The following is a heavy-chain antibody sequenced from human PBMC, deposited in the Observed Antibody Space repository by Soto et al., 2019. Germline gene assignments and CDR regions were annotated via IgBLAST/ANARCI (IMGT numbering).Heavy chain of an antibody. CDR3: AREDSSYYDILTGHRGPRVVDP. J-gene: IGHJ5*02. V-gene: IGHV4-30-4*01. CDR2: VFYTGSAY. Sequence: SETLSLTCTVSGGSISSGEYYWSWIRQPPGKGLEWIGYVFYTGSAYYYNPSLKSRVTISVDTSKNQFSLKLSSVTAADTAVYYCAREDSSYYDILTGHRGPRVVDPWGQGTLVTVSS. CDR1: GGSISSGEYY. D-gene: IGHD3-9*01.